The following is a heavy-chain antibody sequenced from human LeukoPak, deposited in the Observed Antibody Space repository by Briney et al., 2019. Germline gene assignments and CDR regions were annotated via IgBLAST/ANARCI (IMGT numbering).Heavy chain of an antibody. CDR1: GYTFTSYY. CDR3: AREFAADSSVPSH. V-gene: IGHV1-46*01. J-gene: IGHJ4*02. D-gene: IGHD3-22*01. Sequence: ASVKVSCKASGYTFTSYYMHWVRQAPGQGLEWMGIINPSGGSTSYAQKFQGRVTMTRDMSTSTVCMELSSLRSEDTAVYYCAREFAADSSVPSHWGQGTLVTVSS. CDR2: INPSGGST.